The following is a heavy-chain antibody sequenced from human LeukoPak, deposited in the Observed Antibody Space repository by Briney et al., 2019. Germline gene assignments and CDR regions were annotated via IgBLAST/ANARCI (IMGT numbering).Heavy chain of an antibody. D-gene: IGHD3-22*01. CDR2: IKSNGDGGTT. CDR1: GFNFYNAW. CDR3: TTLSSGYWEYNDYYMDV. Sequence: PGGSLRLSCAASGFNFYNAWMSWVRQAPGEGREWVARIKSNGDGGTTEYAAPVKGRFTNSRDDSKNTLHLQMNSVKTEDTAVYYCTTLSSGYWEYNDYYMDVWGKGTTVTISS. V-gene: IGHV3-15*01. J-gene: IGHJ6*03.